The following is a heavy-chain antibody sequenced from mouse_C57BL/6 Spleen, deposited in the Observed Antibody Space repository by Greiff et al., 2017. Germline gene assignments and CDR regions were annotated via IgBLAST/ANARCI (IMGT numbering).Heavy chain of an antibody. CDR1: GYAFNSYW. CDR3: ARGALLFSYAMDY. V-gene: IGHV1-80*01. Sequence: QVQLKESGAELVKPGASVKISCKASGYAFNSYWMNWVKQRPGKGLEWIGQIYPGDGDTNYNGKFKGKATLTADKSSSTAYMQLSSLTSEDSAVYFCARGALLFSYAMDYGGQGNAVTVSS. CDR2: IYPGDGDT. J-gene: IGHJ4*01. D-gene: IGHD2-10*01.